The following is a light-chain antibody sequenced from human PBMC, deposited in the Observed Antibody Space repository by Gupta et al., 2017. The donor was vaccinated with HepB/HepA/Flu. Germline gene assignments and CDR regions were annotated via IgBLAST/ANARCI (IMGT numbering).Light chain of an antibody. CDR1: SSNIGAVYD. Sequence: QSVLTQPPSVSGAPGQRVTISCNGSSSNIGAVYDVHWYQQLPGTPPKLLIYGNSNRPSGVPDRFSGSKSGTSASLAITGLQADDEADYYCQSYDSSLSGSVFGGGTKLTV. CDR3: QSYDSSLSGSV. J-gene: IGLJ2*01. CDR2: GNS. V-gene: IGLV1-40*01.